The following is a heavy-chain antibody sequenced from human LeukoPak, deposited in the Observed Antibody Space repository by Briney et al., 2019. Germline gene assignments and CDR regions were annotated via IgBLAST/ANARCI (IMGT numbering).Heavy chain of an antibody. J-gene: IGHJ4*02. V-gene: IGHV4-34*01. CDR1: GGSFSGYY. D-gene: IGHD4-17*01. Sequence: SETLSLTCAVYGGSFSGYYWSWIRQPPGKGLEWIGEIYHSGSTNYNPTLKTRVTISVDKSKNQFSLKLSSVTAADTAVYYCARASHDYGDYSHFDYWGQGTLVTVSS. CDR2: IYHSGST. CDR3: ARASHDYGDYSHFDY.